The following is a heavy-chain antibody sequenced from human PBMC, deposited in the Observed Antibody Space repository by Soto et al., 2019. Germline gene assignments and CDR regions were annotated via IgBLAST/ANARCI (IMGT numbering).Heavy chain of an antibody. CDR3: ARDQAKGDYDYVWGSYRAYYFDY. J-gene: IGHJ4*02. CDR1: GGTFSSYA. D-gene: IGHD3-16*02. CDR2: IIPIFGTA. V-gene: IGHV1-69*01. Sequence: QVQLVQSGAEVKKPGSSVKVSCKASGGTFSSYAISWVRQAPGQGLEWMGGIIPIFGTANYAQKFQGRVKITAEESTSTAYMELSSLRSEDTAVYYCARDQAKGDYDYVWGSYRAYYFDYWGQGTLVTVSS.